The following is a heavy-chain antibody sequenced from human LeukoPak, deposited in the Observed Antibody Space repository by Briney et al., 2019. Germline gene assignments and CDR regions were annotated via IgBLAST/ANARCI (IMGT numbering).Heavy chain of an antibody. V-gene: IGHV3-11*01. CDR1: GFTFSDYY. J-gene: IGHJ6*03. D-gene: IGHD3-10*01. Sequence: PGGSLRLSCAASGFTFSDYYMSWIRQAPGKGLECVSYISSSGSTIYYADSVKGRFTISRDNAKNSLYLQMNSLRAEDTAVYYCARVRIRITMVRLGPVYMDVWGKGTTVTISS. CDR2: ISSSGSTI. CDR3: ARVRIRITMVRLGPVYMDV.